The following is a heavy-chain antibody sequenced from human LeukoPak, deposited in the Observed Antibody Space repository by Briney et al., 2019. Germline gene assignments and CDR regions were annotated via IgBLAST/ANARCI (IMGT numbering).Heavy chain of an antibody. V-gene: IGHV3-23*01. CDR1: GFTFSSYA. CDR2: ISGSGGST. CDR3: AKSEEYYDILTGYYLGY. J-gene: IGHJ4*01. Sequence: GGSLRLSCAASGFTFSSYAMSWVSQAPGKGLEWVSAISGSGGSTYYADSVKGRFTISRDNSKNTLYLQMNSLRAEDTAVYYCAKSEEYYDILTGYYLGYWGHGTPVTVSS. D-gene: IGHD3-9*01.